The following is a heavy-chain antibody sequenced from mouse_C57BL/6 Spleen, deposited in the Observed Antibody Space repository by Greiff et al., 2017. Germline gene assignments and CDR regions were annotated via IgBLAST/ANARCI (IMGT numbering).Heavy chain of an antibody. J-gene: IGHJ4*01. CDR3: AYGSSYAMDY. V-gene: IGHV1-62-2*01. CDR1: GYTFTEYT. Sequence: QVQLQQSGAELVKPGASVKLSCKASGYTFTEYTIHWVKQRSGQGLEWIGWFYPGRGRIKYNEKFKDKAKLTADKSSSPGYMELSRMTSEDSAVYFCAYGSSYAMDYWGQGTSVTVSS. CDR2: FYPGRGRI. D-gene: IGHD1-1*01.